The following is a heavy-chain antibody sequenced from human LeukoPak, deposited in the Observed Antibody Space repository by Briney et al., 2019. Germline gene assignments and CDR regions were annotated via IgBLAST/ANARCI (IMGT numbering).Heavy chain of an antibody. J-gene: IGHJ4*02. D-gene: IGHD6-19*01. CDR3: ARGHTSGWSNFDC. Sequence: GGSLRLSCAASGFIFTSYEMNWVRQAPGKGLEWVSYITISGSTIYYPDSVKGRFTISRDNAKNSLYLQMNSLRAEDTAVYYCARGHTSGWSNFDCWGLGTLVTVSS. V-gene: IGHV3-48*03. CDR2: ITISGSTI. CDR1: GFIFTSYE.